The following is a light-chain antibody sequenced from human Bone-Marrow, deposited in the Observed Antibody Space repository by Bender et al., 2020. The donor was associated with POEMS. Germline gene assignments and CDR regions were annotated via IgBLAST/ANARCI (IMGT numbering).Light chain of an antibody. V-gene: IGLV1-44*01. Sequence: QSVLTQSPSASGTPGQWVTISCSGGSSNIGAHAVNWYQHLPGTDPKLLIYSSHRRPSGVPDRFSGSKSGNTASLTVSGVQAEDEADYYCAVWDDSLNGWVFGGGTKLTVL. J-gene: IGLJ3*02. CDR1: SSNIGAHA. CDR3: AVWDDSLNGWV. CDR2: SSH.